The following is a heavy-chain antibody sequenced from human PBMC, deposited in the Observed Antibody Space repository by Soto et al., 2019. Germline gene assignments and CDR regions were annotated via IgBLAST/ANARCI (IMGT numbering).Heavy chain of an antibody. Sequence: SVKVSCKASGGTFSSYAISWVRQAPGQGLEWMGGITPIFGTANYAQRFQGRVTITADESTSTAYMELSSLRSEDTAVYYCARGESSGYYNAFDIWGQGTMVTVSS. CDR1: GGTFSSYA. D-gene: IGHD3-22*01. V-gene: IGHV1-69*13. CDR3: ARGESSGYYNAFDI. J-gene: IGHJ3*02. CDR2: ITPIFGTA.